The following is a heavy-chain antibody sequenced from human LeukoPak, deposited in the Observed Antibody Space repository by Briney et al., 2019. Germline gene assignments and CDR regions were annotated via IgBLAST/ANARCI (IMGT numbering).Heavy chain of an antibody. CDR3: ARGDYYDGGGRNWFDP. CDR1: GDSMYSHY. D-gene: IGHD3-3*01. Sequence: SGTLSLTCSVSGDSMYSHYWSFIRQAAGTGLEWIGRIHTSGTTYYNPSLKRRVTLSIDTSMNQFSLRLTSVTAADTAVYYCARGDYYDGGGRNWFDPWGQGTLVTVSP. V-gene: IGHV4-4*07. J-gene: IGHJ5*02. CDR2: IHTSGTT.